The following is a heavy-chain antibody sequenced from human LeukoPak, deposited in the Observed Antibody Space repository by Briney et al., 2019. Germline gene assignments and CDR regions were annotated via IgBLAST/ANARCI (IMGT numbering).Heavy chain of an antibody. Sequence: GESLKISCKGSGYSFASYWIGWARQMPGKGLERMGIIYPGDSDTRYSPSFEGQVTISADKSISTAYLQWSSLKASDTAMYYCARHQPYYYMDVWGKGTTVTVSS. V-gene: IGHV5-51*01. CDR1: GYSFASYW. CDR3: ARHQPYYYMDV. CDR2: IYPGDSDT. J-gene: IGHJ6*03.